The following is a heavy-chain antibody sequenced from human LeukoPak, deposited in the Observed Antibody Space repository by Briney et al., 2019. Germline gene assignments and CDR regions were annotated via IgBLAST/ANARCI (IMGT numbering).Heavy chain of an antibody. Sequence: GGSLRLSCAASGFTFSSYDMNWIRQAPGKGLESVSYISSSGVTIYYADSVKGRFTISRDNAKNSLYLQMNSLRAEDAAVYYCARAKMATGGGTFDYWGQGTLVTVSS. V-gene: IGHV3-48*03. CDR2: ISSSGVTI. J-gene: IGHJ4*02. CDR1: GFTFSSYD. CDR3: ARAKMATGGGTFDY. D-gene: IGHD5-24*01.